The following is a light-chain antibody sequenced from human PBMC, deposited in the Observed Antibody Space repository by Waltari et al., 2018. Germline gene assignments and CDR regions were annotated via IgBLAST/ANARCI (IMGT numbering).Light chain of an antibody. V-gene: IGKV1-5*03. CDR3: QQYNSYSLLS. Sequence: ASQSISEWLALYQQKTGKSPKLLIYKASTLESGVPSRFSGSGSGTEFTLTISSLQPEDFATYYCQQYNSYSLLSFGGGTKVEIK. J-gene: IGKJ4*01. CDR1: QSISEW. CDR2: KAS.